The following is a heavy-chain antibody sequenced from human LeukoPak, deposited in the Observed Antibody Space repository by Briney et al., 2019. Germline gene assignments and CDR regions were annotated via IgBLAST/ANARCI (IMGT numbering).Heavy chain of an antibody. Sequence: PGGSLRLSCAASGFTFSSYAMHWVRQAPGKGLEWVAVISYDGSNKYYADSVKGRFTISRDNSKNTLYLQMNSLRAEDTAVYYCARDKGKLLPSDAFDIWGQGTMVTVSS. D-gene: IGHD2-15*01. CDR3: ARDKGKLLPSDAFDI. V-gene: IGHV3-30-3*01. CDR2: ISYDGSNK. CDR1: GFTFSSYA. J-gene: IGHJ3*02.